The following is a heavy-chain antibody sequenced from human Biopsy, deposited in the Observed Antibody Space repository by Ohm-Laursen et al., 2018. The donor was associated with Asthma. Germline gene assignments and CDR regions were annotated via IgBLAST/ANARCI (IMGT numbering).Heavy chain of an antibody. CDR3: ARHPYNFGGFDY. V-gene: IGHV1-18*04. CDR2: ISPFTGDT. D-gene: IGHD5-24*01. Sequence: ASVKVSCKVSGYTFRSYGVSWVRQAPGQGLEWMGWISPFTGDTHFGQKFQGRVTMTTDTSTDTAYMELRSLRSDDTAVYYCARHPYNFGGFDYWGQGSLVLV. CDR1: GYTFRSYG. J-gene: IGHJ4*02.